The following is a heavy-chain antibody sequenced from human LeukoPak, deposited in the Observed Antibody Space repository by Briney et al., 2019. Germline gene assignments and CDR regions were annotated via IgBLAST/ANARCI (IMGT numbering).Heavy chain of an antibody. Sequence: SGGSLRLSCAASGFTFSSHWMHWVRQVPGKGLVWVSRINTDGSSTNYADSVKGRFTISRDNAKNTLYLQMNSLRAEDTAVYYCAKFLFGIAVAGTVYWGQGTLVTVSS. D-gene: IGHD6-19*01. J-gene: IGHJ4*02. CDR1: GFTFSSHW. V-gene: IGHV3-74*01. CDR3: AKFLFGIAVAGTVY. CDR2: INTDGSST.